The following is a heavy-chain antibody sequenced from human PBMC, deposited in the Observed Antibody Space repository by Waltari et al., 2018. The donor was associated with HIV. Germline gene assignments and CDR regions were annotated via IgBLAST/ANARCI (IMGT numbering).Heavy chain of an antibody. J-gene: IGHJ4*02. CDR2: IKSKTDGGTV. D-gene: IGHD1-7*01. CDR3: TTGFGWNSRYFDY. CDR1: GFTFSDAW. V-gene: IGHV3-15*01. Sequence: VQLVESGGDLVEPGGSLTLSCAASGFTFSDAWMSWARQAPGKGLKWVGRIKSKTDGGTVEFAAPVKGRFTISRDDSRDMFYLHMNSLKTEDTAVYYCTTGFGWNSRYFDYWGQGTLVTVSP.